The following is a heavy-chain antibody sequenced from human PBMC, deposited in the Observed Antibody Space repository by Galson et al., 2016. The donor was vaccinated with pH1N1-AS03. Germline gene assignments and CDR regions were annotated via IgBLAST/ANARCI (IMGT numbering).Heavy chain of an antibody. J-gene: IGHJ4*02. CDR2: IKSKTDGGTK. Sequence: SLRLSCAAPGFGFSEHEMHWVRQAPGKGLEWVGRIKSKTDGGTKAYAAPVKGRFANSRDDSENTLYLQMNSLKTEDTAVYYCTTADTELGYCTSTSCSLDFWGQGTLVTVSS. D-gene: IGHD2-2*01. CDR1: GFGFSEHE. V-gene: IGHV3-15*07. CDR3: TTADTELGYCTSTSCSLDF.